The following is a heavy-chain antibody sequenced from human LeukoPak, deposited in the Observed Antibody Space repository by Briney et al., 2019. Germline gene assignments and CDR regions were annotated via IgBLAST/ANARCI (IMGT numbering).Heavy chain of an antibody. V-gene: IGHV3-33*06. CDR3: AKDLVIAARPLDLTVFDY. J-gene: IGHJ4*02. CDR1: GFTFSSYG. CDR2: IWYDGSNK. Sequence: GGSLRLSCAASGFTFSSYGMHWVRQAPGKGLEWVAVIWYDGSNKYYADSVKGRFTISRDNSKNTLYLQMNSLRAEDTAVYYCAKDLVIAARPLDLTVFDYWGQGTLVTVSS. D-gene: IGHD6-6*01.